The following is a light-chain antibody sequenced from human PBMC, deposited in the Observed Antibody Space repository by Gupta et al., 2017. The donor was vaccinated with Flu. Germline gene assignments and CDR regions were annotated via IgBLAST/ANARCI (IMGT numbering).Light chain of an antibody. Sequence: DIVMTQSPDSLAVSLGERATINCTSSQSVLYSSNNKNYLAWYQQKPGQPPKLLIHWASTRESGVPDRFSGSGSGTDFTLTISSRQAEDVAVYYCQQFYTTPLAFGHGTKVHIK. CDR1: QSVLYSSNNKNY. CDR3: QQFYTTPLA. V-gene: IGKV4-1*01. J-gene: IGKJ3*01. CDR2: WAS.